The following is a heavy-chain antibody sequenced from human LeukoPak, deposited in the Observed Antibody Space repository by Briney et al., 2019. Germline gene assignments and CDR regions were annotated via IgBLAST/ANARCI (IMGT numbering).Heavy chain of an antibody. CDR3: ARHDEDTAMVTPWWFDP. J-gene: IGHJ5*02. Sequence: PSETLSLTCAVSGYSISSGYNWGWIRQPPGKGLEWMGSIYHSGSTYYNPSLKSRVTISVDTSKNQFSLKLSSVTAADTAVYYCARHDEDTAMVTPWWFDPWGQGTLVTVSS. CDR2: IYHSGST. CDR1: GYSISSGYN. V-gene: IGHV4-38-2*01. D-gene: IGHD5-18*01.